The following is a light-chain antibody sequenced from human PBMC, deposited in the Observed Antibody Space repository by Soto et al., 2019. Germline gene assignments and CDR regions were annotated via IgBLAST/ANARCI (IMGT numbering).Light chain of an antibody. J-gene: IGKJ1*01. V-gene: IGKV2-28*01. Sequence: IVMTQSPISLPVTPGEPASISCXSRQILLHSNGYNYLDWYLQKPGQSPQLLIYLGSYRASGVPDRFSGSGSGTDFTLKISRVEAEDVGVYYCMQALQTRTFGQGTKVDIK. CDR2: LGS. CDR3: MQALQTRT. CDR1: QILLHSNGYNY.